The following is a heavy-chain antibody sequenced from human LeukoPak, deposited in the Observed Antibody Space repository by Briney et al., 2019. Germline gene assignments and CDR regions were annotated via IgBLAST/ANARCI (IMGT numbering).Heavy chain of an antibody. CDR1: GGSISSGSYY. D-gene: IGHD2-2*01. J-gene: IGHJ6*03. CDR2: IYTSVST. CDR3: ARDGGLVVVPGYYYYYYMDV. Sequence: SQTLSLTCTVSGGSISSGSYYWSWIRQPAGKGLEWIVRIYTSVSTNYNPSLKSRVTISVDTSKNQFSLKLSSVTAAETAVYYCARDGGLVVVPGYYYYYYMDVWGKGTTVTVSS. V-gene: IGHV4-61*02.